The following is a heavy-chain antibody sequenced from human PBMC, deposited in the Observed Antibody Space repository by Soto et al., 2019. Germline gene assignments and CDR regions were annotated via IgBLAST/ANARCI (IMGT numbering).Heavy chain of an antibody. V-gene: IGHV4-39*02. J-gene: IGHJ5*02. CDR1: GGSISTRSSY. CDR3: GAQDYVAKGYPFET. D-gene: IGHD4-17*01. CDR2: IYYIGNT. Sequence: SETLSLTCTVSGGSISTRSSYWGWIRQPPGKGLEWIGSIYYIGNTYYNPSLKSRVAISVDSSKTRFSLNLNPVTTADTAVYYCGAQDYVAKGYPFETWGQGTMVTVPQ.